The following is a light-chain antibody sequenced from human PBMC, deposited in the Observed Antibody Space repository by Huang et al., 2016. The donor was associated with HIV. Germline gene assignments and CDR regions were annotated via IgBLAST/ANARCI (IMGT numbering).Light chain of an antibody. CDR1: QNINDF. Sequence: EIVLTQSPATLSLSPGERATVSCRASQNINDFLAWYQRTTGQPPRLLIYDASARASGIPARFSGNGSGTDFTLMISSLEPEDFSIYYCQQRSTWPRSITFGQGTRLE. J-gene: IGKJ5*01. CDR3: QQRSTWPRSIT. CDR2: DAS. V-gene: IGKV3-11*01.